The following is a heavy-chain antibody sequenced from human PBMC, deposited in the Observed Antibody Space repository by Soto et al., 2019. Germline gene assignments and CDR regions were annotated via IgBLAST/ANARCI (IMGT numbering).Heavy chain of an antibody. D-gene: IGHD3-10*01. Sequence: QMQLVQSGPEVKKPGTSVKVSCKASGFTFTSSAMQWVRQARGQRLEWIGWIVVGSGNTNYAQKFQERVTITRDMSASTAYMELSSLRSEDTAVYYCAAGGDYYGSGSYEDYWGQGTLVTVSS. J-gene: IGHJ4*02. CDR2: IVVGSGNT. V-gene: IGHV1-58*02. CDR1: GFTFTSSA. CDR3: AAGGDYYGSGSYEDY.